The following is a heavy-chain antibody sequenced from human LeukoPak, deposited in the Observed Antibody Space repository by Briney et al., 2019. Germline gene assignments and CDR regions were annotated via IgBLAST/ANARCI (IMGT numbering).Heavy chain of an antibody. J-gene: IGHJ6*03. V-gene: IGHV4-39*01. Sequence: PSETLSLTCTVPGGSISSSSYYWGWIRQPPGKGLEWIGSIYYSGSTYYNPSLKSRVTISVDTSKNQFSLKLSSVTAADTAVYYCASCHGDYYYYYYMDVWGKGTTVTVSS. CDR1: GGSISSSSYY. D-gene: IGHD4-17*01. CDR3: ASCHGDYYYYYYMDV. CDR2: IYYSGST.